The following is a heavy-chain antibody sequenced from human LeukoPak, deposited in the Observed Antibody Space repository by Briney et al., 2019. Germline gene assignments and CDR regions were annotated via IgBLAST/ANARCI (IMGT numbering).Heavy chain of an antibody. V-gene: IGHV1-2*02. Sequence: GASVKVSCKASGYTFTGYYMHWVRQALGQGLEWMGWINPNSGGTNYAQKFQGRVTMTRDTSISTAYMELSRLRSDDTAVYYCARRPTPSSSYYYYYMDVWGKGTTVTVSS. CDR3: ARRPTPSSSYYYYYMDV. J-gene: IGHJ6*03. D-gene: IGHD6-6*01. CDR1: GYTFTGYY. CDR2: INPNSGGT.